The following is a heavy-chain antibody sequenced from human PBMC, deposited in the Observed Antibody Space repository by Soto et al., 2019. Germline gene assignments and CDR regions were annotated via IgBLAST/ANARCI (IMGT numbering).Heavy chain of an antibody. Sequence: EVQLVESGGGLVKPGGSLRLSCAASGFTFSNAWMSWVCQAPGKGLEWVGRIKSKTDGGTTDYAAPVKGRFTISRDDSKNTLYLQMNSLKTEDTAVYYCTTDTQPLYCSGGSCYSSPFYWGQGTLVTVSS. CDR3: TTDTQPLYCSGGSCYSSPFY. CDR2: IKSKTDGGTT. V-gene: IGHV3-15*01. J-gene: IGHJ4*02. CDR1: GFTFSNAW. D-gene: IGHD2-15*01.